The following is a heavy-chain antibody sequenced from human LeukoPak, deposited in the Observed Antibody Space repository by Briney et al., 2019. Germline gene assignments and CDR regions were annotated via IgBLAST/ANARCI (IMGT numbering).Heavy chain of an antibody. Sequence: GGSLRLSCAASGFTFSSYSMNWVRQAPGKGLEWVSSISSSSSYIYYADSVKGRFTISRDNAKNSLYLQMNSLRAEDTAVYYCARPNYSSRYCSSTSCQNFDYWGQGTLVTVSS. CDR1: GFTFSSYS. V-gene: IGHV3-21*01. CDR2: ISSSSSYI. CDR3: ARPNYSSRYCSSTSCQNFDY. D-gene: IGHD2-2*01. J-gene: IGHJ4*02.